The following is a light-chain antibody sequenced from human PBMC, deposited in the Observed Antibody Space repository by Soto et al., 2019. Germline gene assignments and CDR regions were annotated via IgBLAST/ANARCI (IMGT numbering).Light chain of an antibody. J-gene: IGKJ3*01. CDR3: QLYNSYTLFT. CDR2: KAS. V-gene: IGKV1-5*03. Sequence: DIQMTQSPSTLSASVGDRVTITCRASQSISSWLAWYQQKPGKAPKLLIYKASSLESGVPSRFSGSGSGTEFTLTISSLQPDDFATYYCQLYNSYTLFTFGPGTNVDIK. CDR1: QSISSW.